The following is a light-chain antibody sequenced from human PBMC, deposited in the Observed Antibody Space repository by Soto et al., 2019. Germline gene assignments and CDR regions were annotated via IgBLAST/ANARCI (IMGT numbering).Light chain of an antibody. Sequence: QSALTQPASVSGSPGQSITISCTGTSSDVGGYNYVSWYQQQPGKAPKLMIYEVSNRPSGVSNRFSGSKSGNTASLTISGLQAEDEADYYCSSYTSSSTHWVFGGRTKLTFL. J-gene: IGLJ3*02. CDR1: SSDVGGYNY. V-gene: IGLV2-14*01. CDR3: SSYTSSSTHWV. CDR2: EVS.